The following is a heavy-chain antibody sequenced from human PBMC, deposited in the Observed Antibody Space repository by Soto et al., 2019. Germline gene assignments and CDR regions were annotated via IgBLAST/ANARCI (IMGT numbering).Heavy chain of an antibody. J-gene: IGHJ4*02. CDR2: IYYSSST. Sequence: PSETLTVSWSLYRGSISGYYWSWIRHPPGKGLEXFGYIYYSSSTPNNPSLKSRVTISVDTSKNQFSLKLSSVTAADTAVYYCARSSGSMSLARNFDYWGQGTLVTVSS. D-gene: IGHD1-26*01. V-gene: IGHV4-59*01. CDR1: RGSISGYY. CDR3: ARSSGSMSLARNFDY.